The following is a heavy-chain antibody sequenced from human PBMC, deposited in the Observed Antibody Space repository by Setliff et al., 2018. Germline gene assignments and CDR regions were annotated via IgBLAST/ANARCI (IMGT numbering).Heavy chain of an antibody. J-gene: IGHJ3*02. CDR2: IYPGDFDT. D-gene: IGHD3-22*01. CDR1: GYSFSTCW. CDR3: ATRDPKTYYYDSSGYYSHDAFDI. Sequence: PGESLKISCKGSGYSFSTCWIGWVRQMPGKGPEWMGFIYPGDFDTRYNPSFQGQVTISIDRSISTSYLQWSSLKASDTAMYYCATRDPKTYYYDSSGYYSHDAFDIWGQGTMVTVSS. V-gene: IGHV5-51*01.